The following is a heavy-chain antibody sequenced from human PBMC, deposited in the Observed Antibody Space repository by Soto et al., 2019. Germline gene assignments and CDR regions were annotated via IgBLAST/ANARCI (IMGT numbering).Heavy chain of an antibody. J-gene: IGHJ5*02. CDR1: GFTFCSYS. CDR2: ISGSGGST. Sequence: GGSLRLSCAASGFTFCSYSMNWVRQAPGKGLEWISGISGSGGSTYYADSVKGRFTISRDNSKNKLYLQMNSLRAEDTAVYYCAKGYSYGPYNWFDPWGQGTLVTVSS. CDR3: AKGYSYGPYNWFDP. V-gene: IGHV3-23*01. D-gene: IGHD5-18*01.